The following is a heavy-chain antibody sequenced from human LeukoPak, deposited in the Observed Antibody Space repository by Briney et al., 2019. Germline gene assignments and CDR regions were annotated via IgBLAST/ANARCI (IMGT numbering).Heavy chain of an antibody. CDR1: GFTFTSYA. CDR2: ISGSGGIT. D-gene: IGHD3-16*02. V-gene: IGHV3-23*01. Sequence: PGGSLRLSCAASGFTFTSYAMSWVRQAPGKGLEWVSVISGSGGITFYADSVKGRFTISRDISKNTLYLQMNSLRAEDTAVYYCAKAFFDYVWGSYPTWGQGTLVTVSS. J-gene: IGHJ4*02. CDR3: AKAFFDYVWGSYPT.